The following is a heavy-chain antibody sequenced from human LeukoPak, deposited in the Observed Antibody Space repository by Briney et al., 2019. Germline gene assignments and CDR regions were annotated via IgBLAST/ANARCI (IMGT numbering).Heavy chain of an antibody. Sequence: ASVKVSCKASGHTFTNYDITWVRQAPGQGLEWIAWISGNNDNPNYGQKFQGRFTVTTDSSTSTAYMELGNLRSDDTAVYYCARDGTSTDDYWGQGTLVTVSS. CDR3: ARDGTSTDDY. V-gene: IGHV1-18*01. J-gene: IGHJ4*02. CDR2: ISGNNDNP. CDR1: GHTFTNYD. D-gene: IGHD2-2*01.